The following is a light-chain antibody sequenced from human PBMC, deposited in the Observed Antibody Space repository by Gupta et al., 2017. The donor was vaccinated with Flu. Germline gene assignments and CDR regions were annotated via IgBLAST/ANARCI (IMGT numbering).Light chain of an antibody. Sequence: QSITISCTGTSSDVGSYNLVSWYQQHPGKAPKLMIYEGSKRPSRVSNRFSGSKSGNTASLTISGLQAEDEAYYYCCSYAGSSTVFGGGTKLTVL. CDR3: CSYAGSSTV. CDR1: SSDVGSYNL. J-gene: IGLJ2*01. V-gene: IGLV2-23*01. CDR2: EGS.